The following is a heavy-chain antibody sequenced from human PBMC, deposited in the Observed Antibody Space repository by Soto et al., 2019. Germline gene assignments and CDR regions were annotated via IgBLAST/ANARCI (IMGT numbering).Heavy chain of an antibody. J-gene: IGHJ5*02. CDR2: IIPILGIA. CDR1: GGTFSSYT. V-gene: IGHV1-69*02. D-gene: IGHD6-19*01. CDR3: ARGGARYSSGWYVPS. Sequence: SVKVSCKASGGTFSSYTISWVRQAPGQGLEWMGRIIPILGIANYAQKFQGRVTITADKSTSTAYMELSSLRSEDTAVYYCARGGARYSSGWYVPSWGQGTLVTVSS.